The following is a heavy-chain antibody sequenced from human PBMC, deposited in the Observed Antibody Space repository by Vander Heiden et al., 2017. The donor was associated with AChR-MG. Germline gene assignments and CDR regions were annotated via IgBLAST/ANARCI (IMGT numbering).Heavy chain of an antibody. D-gene: IGHD2-15*01. CDR1: GGSISSSSYY. V-gene: IGHV4-39*01. CDR3: KVGHPDYYYGMDV. J-gene: IGHJ6*02. Sequence: QLQLQESGPGLVKPSETLSLTCTVPGGSISSSSYYWGWIRQPPGKGLEWIGSIYYSGSTYYNPSLKSRVTISVDTSKNQFSLKLSSVTAADTAVYYCKVGHPDYYYGMDVWGQGTTVTVSS. CDR2: IYYSGST.